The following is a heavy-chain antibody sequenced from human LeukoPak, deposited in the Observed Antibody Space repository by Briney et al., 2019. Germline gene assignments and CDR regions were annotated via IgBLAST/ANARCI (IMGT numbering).Heavy chain of an antibody. CDR2: IKQDGSKK. J-gene: IGHJ4*02. V-gene: IGHV3-7*03. CDR1: GFPFSSYW. CDR3: ARDRISGRGYNGFLDY. Sequence: GGSLRLSCVASGFPFSSYWMTWVRQAPGKGLEWVANIKQDGSKKSYVDSVKGRFTISRDNAKNSLYLQMNSLRAEDTAVYYCARDRISGRGYNGFLDYWGQGTLVTVSS. D-gene: IGHD5-12*01.